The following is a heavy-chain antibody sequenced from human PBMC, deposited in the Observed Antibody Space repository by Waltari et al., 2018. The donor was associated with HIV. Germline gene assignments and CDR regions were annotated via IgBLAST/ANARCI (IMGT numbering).Heavy chain of an antibody. V-gene: IGHV4-34*01. CDR2: INHSGST. Sequence: QVQLQQWGAGLLKPSETLSLTCAVYGGSFSGYYWSWIRQPPGKGLEWIGEINHSGSTNYNPSLKSRVTISVDTSKNQFSLKLSSVTAADTAVYYCARHSGLWWLVLSDSSFDYWGQGTLVTVSS. J-gene: IGHJ4*02. CDR1: GGSFSGYY. CDR3: ARHSGLWWLVLSDSSFDY. D-gene: IGHD6-19*01.